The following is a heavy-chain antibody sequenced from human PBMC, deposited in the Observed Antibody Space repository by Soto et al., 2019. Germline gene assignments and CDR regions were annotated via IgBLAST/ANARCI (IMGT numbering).Heavy chain of an antibody. Sequence: PSETLSLTCTVSGGSISSGDYYWSWIRQPPGKGLEWIGYIYYSGSTYYNPSLKSRVTISVDTSKNQFSLKLSSVTAADTAVYYCARDFNPQKYCSGGSCYLDYWGQGTLVTVSS. V-gene: IGHV4-30-4*01. J-gene: IGHJ4*02. CDR1: GGSISSGDYY. CDR2: IYYSGST. CDR3: ARDFNPQKYCSGGSCYLDY. D-gene: IGHD2-15*01.